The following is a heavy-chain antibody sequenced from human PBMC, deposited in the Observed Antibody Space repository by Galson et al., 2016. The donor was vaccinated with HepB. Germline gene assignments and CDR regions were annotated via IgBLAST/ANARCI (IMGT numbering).Heavy chain of an antibody. D-gene: IGHD4-17*01. J-gene: IGHJ4*02. Sequence: IRQSPGKGLEWIAYISYSGSTIYNPSLKSRVIISLDTSKNQFSLKLSSVTAADTAVYYCASRYGDYDHYFDYWGQGSLVTVSS. V-gene: IGHV4-59*01. CDR2: ISYSGST. CDR3: ASRYGDYDHYFDY.